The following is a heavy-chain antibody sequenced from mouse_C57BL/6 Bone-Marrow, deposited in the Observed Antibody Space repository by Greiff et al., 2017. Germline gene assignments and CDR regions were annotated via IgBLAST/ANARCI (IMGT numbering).Heavy chain of an antibody. V-gene: IGHV1-19*01. J-gene: IGHJ3*01. CDR2: INPYNGGT. CDR3: ASSETGIAY. D-gene: IGHD4-1*01. Sequence: EVKLQESGPVLVKPGASVKMSCKASGYTFTDYYMNWVKQSHGKSLEWIGVINPYNGGTSYNQKFKGKATLTVDKSSSTAYMELNSLTSEDSAVYYCASSETGIAYWGQGTLVTVSA. CDR1: GYTFTDYY.